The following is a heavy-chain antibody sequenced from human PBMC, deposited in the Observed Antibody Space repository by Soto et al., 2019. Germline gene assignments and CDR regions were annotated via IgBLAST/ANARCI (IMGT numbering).Heavy chain of an antibody. CDR3: ARGWVEGLSRQPPTDY. CDR2: IDSYGSAT. D-gene: IGHD3-3*01. Sequence: VGSLRLSGAASGFTFSRYWMHWVRQAPGKGLVWVSRIDSYGSATSQVDSVEGRFTISRDNAKNTLYLQMNSLRAEDTAVYYCARGWVEGLSRQPPTDYWGQGTLVTVSS. CDR1: GFTFSRYW. J-gene: IGHJ4*02. V-gene: IGHV3-74*01.